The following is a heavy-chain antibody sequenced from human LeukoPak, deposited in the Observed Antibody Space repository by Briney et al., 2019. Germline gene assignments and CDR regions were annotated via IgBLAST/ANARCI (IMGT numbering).Heavy chain of an antibody. J-gene: IGHJ4*02. Sequence: GGSLRLSCAASGFTLSSYSMNWVRQAPGKGLEWVSSLSSSGSYIYYADSVKGRFTISRDNAKNSLYLQMNSLRVEDTAVYYCATGRWYGEFAGSGFDDWGQGILVTVSS. CDR2: LSSSGSYI. CDR3: ATGRWYGEFAGSGFDD. V-gene: IGHV3-21*01. CDR1: GFTLSSYS. D-gene: IGHD3-10*01.